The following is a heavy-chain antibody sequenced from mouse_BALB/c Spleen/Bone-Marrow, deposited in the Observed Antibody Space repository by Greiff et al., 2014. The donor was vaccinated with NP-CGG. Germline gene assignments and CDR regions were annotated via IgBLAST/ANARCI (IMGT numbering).Heavy chain of an antibody. J-gene: IGHJ2*01. CDR1: GYAFTNYL. V-gene: IGHV1-54*01. CDR3: ARFGRYYFDY. CDR2: INPGSGGA. Sequence: VQLQQSGAELVRPGTAVNVSCKASGYAFTNYLIEWVKQRPGQGLEWIGVINPGSGGANYNEKFKGKATLTADKSSSTAYMQLSSLTSDDSAAYFCARFGRYYFDYWGQGTTLTVSS.